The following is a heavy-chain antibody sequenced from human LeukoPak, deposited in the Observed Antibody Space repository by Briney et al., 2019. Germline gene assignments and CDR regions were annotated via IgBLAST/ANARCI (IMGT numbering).Heavy chain of an antibody. CDR1: GFTFSDYY. V-gene: IGHV3-11*04. D-gene: IGHD3-22*01. CDR3: ARGKYDSSGYPLLGFDY. Sequence: GGSLRLSCAASGFTFSDYYMSWIRQAPGKGLEWVSYISSSGSTIYYADSVKGRFTISRDNARNSLYLQMNSLRAEDTAVYYCARGKYDSSGYPLLGFDYWGQGTLVTVSS. CDR2: ISSSGSTI. J-gene: IGHJ4*02.